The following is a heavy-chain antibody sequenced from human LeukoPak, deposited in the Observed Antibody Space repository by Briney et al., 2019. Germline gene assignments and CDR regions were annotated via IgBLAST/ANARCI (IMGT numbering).Heavy chain of an antibody. D-gene: IGHD1-1*01. CDR1: GFIFSYSA. J-gene: IGHJ5*02. Sequence: PGGSLRLSCAASGFIFSYSALHWVRRAPGKGLEWVALTSYDGRSSFYTDSVKGRFTISRDNSKNTLYLQMNSLGPEDTAVYYCARDLSSATHDANWAANVFDPWGEGTLVTVTS. CDR3: ARDLSSATHDANWAANVFDP. CDR2: TSYDGRSS. V-gene: IGHV3-30*04.